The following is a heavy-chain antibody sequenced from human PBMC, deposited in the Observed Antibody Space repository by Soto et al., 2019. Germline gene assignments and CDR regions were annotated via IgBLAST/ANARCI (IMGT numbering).Heavy chain of an antibody. CDR2: VSGNNGAS. CDR1: GYTSADFG. Sequence: GASVKVSCKASGYTSADFGISGVGRSALQWLDWMGWVSGNNGASNPAPKVQGRITMTLDTSTGVSYMALRSLRSDDTAIYYCVRDQKYFRVNGNWFDSWGQGTLVTVS. D-gene: IGHD2-2*01. J-gene: IGHJ5*01. V-gene: IGHV1-18*04. CDR3: VRDQKYFRVNGNWFDS.